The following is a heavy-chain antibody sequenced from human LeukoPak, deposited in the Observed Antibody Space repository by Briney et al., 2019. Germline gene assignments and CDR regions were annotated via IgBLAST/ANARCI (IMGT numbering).Heavy chain of an antibody. CDR2: ISSSGSTI. CDR1: GFTFSSYE. V-gene: IGHV3-48*03. Sequence: GGSQRLFCAASGFTFSSYEMNWVRQAPGKGLEWVSYISSSGSTIRYADSVKSRFTISRDNAKNSLYLQMNSLRAEDTAVYYCARVRDSSGYYRGYFDYWGERTLATVSS. CDR3: ARVRDSSGYYRGYFDY. D-gene: IGHD3-22*01. J-gene: IGHJ4*02.